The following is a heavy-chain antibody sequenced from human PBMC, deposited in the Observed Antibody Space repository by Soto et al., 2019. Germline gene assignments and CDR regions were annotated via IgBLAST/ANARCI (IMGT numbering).Heavy chain of an antibody. CDR1: GYTFTSYD. J-gene: IGHJ4*02. V-gene: IGHV1-8*01. Sequence: ASVKVSCKASGYTFTSYDINWVRQATGQGLEWMGWMNPNSGNTGYAQKFQGRVTMTRNTSISTAYMELSSLRSEDTVVYYCARGSIGGWYVSVDYWGQGTLVTVSS. CDR3: ARGSIGGWYVSVDY. CDR2: MNPNSGNT. D-gene: IGHD6-19*01.